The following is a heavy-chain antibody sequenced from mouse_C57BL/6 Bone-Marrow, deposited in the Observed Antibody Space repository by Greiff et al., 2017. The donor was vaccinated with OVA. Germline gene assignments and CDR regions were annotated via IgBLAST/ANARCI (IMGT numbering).Heavy chain of an antibody. CDR2: IDPENGDT. CDR1: GFNIKDDY. CDR3: TRQLRPYFDY. D-gene: IGHD3-2*02. Sequence: VQLQQSGAELVRPGASVKLSCTASGFNIKDDYMHWVKQRPEQGLEWIGWIDPENGDTEYASKFQGKATITADTSSNTAYLQPSSLTSEDTAVYYCTRQLRPYFDYWGQGTTLTVSS. J-gene: IGHJ2*01. V-gene: IGHV14-4*01.